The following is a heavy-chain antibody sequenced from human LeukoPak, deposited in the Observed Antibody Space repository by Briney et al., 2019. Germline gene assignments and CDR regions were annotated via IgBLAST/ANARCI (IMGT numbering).Heavy chain of an antibody. CDR2: SYHSGST. J-gene: IGHJ4*02. CDR1: GYSISSGYY. V-gene: IGHV4-38-2*02. D-gene: IGHD5-12*01. CDR3: ARVEMVATMTHCDF. Sequence: PSETLSLTCTVSGYSISSGYYCGWIRQPPGEGLAWIGISYHSGSTYYNPSLKSRFTISVDTTKNHFSLKLSPLTAADTPVYYCARVEMVATMTHCDFWGRGTRVSVSS.